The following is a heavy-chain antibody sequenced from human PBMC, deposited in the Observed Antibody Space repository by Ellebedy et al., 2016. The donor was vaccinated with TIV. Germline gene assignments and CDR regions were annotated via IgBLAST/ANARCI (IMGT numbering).Heavy chain of an antibody. CDR2: INPSGGTT. V-gene: IGHV1-46*01. CDR3: ARPSRPGYSYGPDY. CDR1: GYTFTSYY. J-gene: IGHJ4*02. Sequence: AASVKVSCKASGYTFTSYYINWVRQAPGQGLEWMGIINPSGGTTTYAQKFQGRVTMTRDTSTSTIYMELSGLRPGDTAMYYCARPSRPGYSYGPDYWGQGTLVTVSS. D-gene: IGHD5-18*01.